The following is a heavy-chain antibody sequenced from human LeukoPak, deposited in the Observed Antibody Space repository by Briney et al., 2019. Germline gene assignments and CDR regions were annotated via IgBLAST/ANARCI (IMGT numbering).Heavy chain of an antibody. V-gene: IGHV4-4*07. Sequence: SETLSLTCTVSGGSISCYYWGWIRQPAGKGLEWLGRIYTSGSTNYNPSLKSRVTMSVDTSKNQFSLKLSSVTAADTAVYYCAKELGATQFDPWGQGTLVTVSS. CDR2: IYTSGST. CDR3: AKELGATQFDP. CDR1: GGSISCYY. D-gene: IGHD1-26*01. J-gene: IGHJ5*02.